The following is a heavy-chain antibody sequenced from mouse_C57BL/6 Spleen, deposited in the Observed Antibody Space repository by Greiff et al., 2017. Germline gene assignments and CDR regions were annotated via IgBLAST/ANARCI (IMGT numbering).Heavy chain of an antibody. J-gene: IGHJ2*01. CDR3: AKSYYFDY. Sequence: QVQLQQPGAELVMPGASVKLSCKASGYTFTSYWMHWVKQRPGQGLEWIGEIDPSDSYTNYNQKFKGKSTLTVDKSSSTAYMQLSSLTSEDSAVYYCAKSYYFDYGGQGTTLTVSS. CDR2: IDPSDSYT. CDR1: GYTFTSYW. V-gene: IGHV1-69*01.